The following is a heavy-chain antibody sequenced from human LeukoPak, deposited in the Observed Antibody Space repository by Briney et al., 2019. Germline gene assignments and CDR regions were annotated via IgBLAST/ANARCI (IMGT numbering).Heavy chain of an antibody. V-gene: IGHV3-21*01. CDR1: GFTFSSYS. Sequence: GGSLRLSCAASGFTFSSYSMNWVRQAPGKGLEWVSSISSSSSYIYYADSVKGRFTISRDNAKNSLYLQMNSLTAEDTAVYYCARKMKTGDRVGTFDIWGQGTMVTVSS. CDR2: ISSSSSYI. D-gene: IGHD1-1*01. J-gene: IGHJ3*02. CDR3: ARKMKTGDRVGTFDI.